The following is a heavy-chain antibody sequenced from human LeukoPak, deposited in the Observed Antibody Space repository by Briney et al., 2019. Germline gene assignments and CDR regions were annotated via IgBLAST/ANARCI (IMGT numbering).Heavy chain of an antibody. J-gene: IGHJ4*02. V-gene: IGHV3-9*01. D-gene: IGHD6-13*01. CDR1: GFTFDDYA. CDR2: ISWNSGSI. Sequence: GGSLRLSCAASGFTFDDYAMHWVRQAPGKGLEWVSGISWNSGSIGYADSVKGRFTISRDNAKNSLYLQVNSLRAEDTALYYCAKIGGIAAAADYWGQGTLVTVSS. CDR3: AKIGGIAAAADY.